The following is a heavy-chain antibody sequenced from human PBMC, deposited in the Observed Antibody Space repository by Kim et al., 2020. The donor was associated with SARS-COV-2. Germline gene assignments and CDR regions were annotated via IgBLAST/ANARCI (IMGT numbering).Heavy chain of an antibody. CDR2: MKQGGSEK. Sequence: GGSLRLSCVASGFTFSSYWMSWVRQAPGKGLEWVANMKQGGSEKYYVDSVEGRFTISRDNAKNSLYLQMNSLRAEDTAVYYCARDDGNRVVDYWGQGTLVTVSS. V-gene: IGHV3-7*01. J-gene: IGHJ4*02. CDR1: GFTFSSYW. D-gene: IGHD1-26*01. CDR3: ARDDGNRVVDY.